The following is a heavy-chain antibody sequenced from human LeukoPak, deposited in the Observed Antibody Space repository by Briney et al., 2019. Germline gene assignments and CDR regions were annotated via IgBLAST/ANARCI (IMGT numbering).Heavy chain of an antibody. CDR2: IRSKDHGGTT. CDR3: TRDPHYYHGNPHDF. Sequence: GGSLRLSCTASGFTFGDYALSWFRQAPGKGLEWLSFIRSKDHGGTTEYAASVKGRFTILRDDSNSTAYLQMNSLIIEDTAVYFCTRDPHYYHGNPHDFWGQGTRVTVSS. J-gene: IGHJ4*02. CDR1: GFTFGDYA. D-gene: IGHD4-23*01. V-gene: IGHV3-49*03.